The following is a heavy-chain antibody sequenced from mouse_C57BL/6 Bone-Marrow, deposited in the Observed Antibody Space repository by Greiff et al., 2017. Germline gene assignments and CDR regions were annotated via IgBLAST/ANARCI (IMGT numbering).Heavy chain of an antibody. CDR2: INPNNGGT. CDR3: ARGLLGRAY. V-gene: IGHV1-22*01. J-gene: IGHJ3*01. Sequence: VQLKQSGPELVKPGASVKMSCKASGYTFTDYNMHWVKQSHGKSLEWIGYINPNNGGTSYNQKFKGKATLTVNKSSSTAYMQLSSLTSEDSAVYYCARGLLGRAYWGQGTLVTVSA. D-gene: IGHD4-1*01. CDR1: GYTFTDYN.